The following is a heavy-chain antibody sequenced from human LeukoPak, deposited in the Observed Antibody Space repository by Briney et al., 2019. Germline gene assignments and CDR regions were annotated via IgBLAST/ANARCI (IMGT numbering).Heavy chain of an antibody. V-gene: IGHV3-7*01. D-gene: IGHD6-13*01. CDR3: ARCIWSKQQLVPDAFDI. Sequence: PGGSLRLSGAASGFTFSIHGMSRVRQAPGKRLERVANIKQDGSEKYYVDSVKGRFTISRDNAKNSLYLQMNSLRAEDTAVYYCARCIWSKQQLVPDAFDIWGQGTMVTVSS. CDR2: IKQDGSEK. J-gene: IGHJ3*02. CDR1: GFTFSIHG.